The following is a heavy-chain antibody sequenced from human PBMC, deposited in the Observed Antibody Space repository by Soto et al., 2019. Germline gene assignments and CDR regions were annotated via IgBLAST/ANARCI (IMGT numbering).Heavy chain of an antibody. CDR1: GYSISSSNW. J-gene: IGHJ5*02. D-gene: IGHD6-19*01. CDR3: ARMGYSSGWYWSWFDP. V-gene: IGHV4-28*01. CDR2: IYFSEST. Sequence: QVQLQESGPGLVKPSDTLSLTCAVYGYSISSSNWWGWIRQPPGKGLEWIGHIYFSESTHYNPSLKSRVTMSVDLSKNQFSLRLSSVTAVDTAVYYCARMGYSSGWYWSWFDPWGQGTLVTVSP.